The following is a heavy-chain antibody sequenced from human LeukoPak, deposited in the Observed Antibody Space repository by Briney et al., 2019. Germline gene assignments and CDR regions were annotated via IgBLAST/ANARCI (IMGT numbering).Heavy chain of an antibody. CDR2: MNPNSGNT. J-gene: IGHJ6*03. V-gene: IGHV1-8*03. CDR3: ARGKRVAGRKPLHYYYYYMDV. D-gene: IGHD6-19*01. CDR1: GYTFTSYD. Sequence: ASVKVSCEASGYTFTSYDINWVRQATGQGLEWMGWMNPNSGNTGYAQKFQGRVTITRNTSISTAYMELSSLRSEDTAVYYCARGKRVAGRKPLHYYYYYMDVWGKGTTVTVSS.